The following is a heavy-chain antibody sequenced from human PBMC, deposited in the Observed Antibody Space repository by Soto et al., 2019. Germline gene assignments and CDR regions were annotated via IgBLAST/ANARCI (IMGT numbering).Heavy chain of an antibody. CDR3: AKDMGFVAVVPPVDAGYGLDV. CDR2: ISSDGSNK. Sequence: GGSLRLSCAASGFTFSSYGMHWVRQAPGKGLEWVAVISSDGSNKFYADSMKGRFTISRDNSKNTLYLQMNSLRVEDTAVYFCAKDMGFVAVVPPVDAGYGLDVWGQGTTVTVSS. CDR1: GFTFSSYG. D-gene: IGHD2-2*01. J-gene: IGHJ6*02. V-gene: IGHV3-30*18.